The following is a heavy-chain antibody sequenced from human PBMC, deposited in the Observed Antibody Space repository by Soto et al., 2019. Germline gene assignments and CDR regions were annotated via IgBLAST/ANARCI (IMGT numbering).Heavy chain of an antibody. D-gene: IGHD6-13*01. CDR2: INHSGST. CDR3: ARGRRTAGTPLPYFDY. V-gene: IGHV4-34*01. J-gene: IGHJ4*02. Sequence: QVQLQQWGAGLLKPSETLSLTCAVYGGSFSGYYWSWIRQPPGKGLEWIGEINHSGSTNYNPSLKSRVTVSVDTSKNQFSLKLSSVTAADTAVYYCARGRRTAGTPLPYFDYWGQGTLVTVSS. CDR1: GGSFSGYY.